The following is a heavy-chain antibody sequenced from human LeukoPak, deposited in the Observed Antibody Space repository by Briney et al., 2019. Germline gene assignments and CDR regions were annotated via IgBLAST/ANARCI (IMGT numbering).Heavy chain of an antibody. CDR3: AIDRIGAAAGTIYFDY. Sequence: ASVKVSCKASGYTFTSYGISWVRQAPGQGLEWMGWISAYNGNTNYAQKLQGRVTMTADTSTSTAYMELRSLRSDDTAVYYCAIDRIGAAAGTIYFDYWGQGTLVTVSS. CDR1: GYTFTSYG. V-gene: IGHV1-18*01. J-gene: IGHJ4*02. CDR2: ISAYNGNT. D-gene: IGHD6-13*01.